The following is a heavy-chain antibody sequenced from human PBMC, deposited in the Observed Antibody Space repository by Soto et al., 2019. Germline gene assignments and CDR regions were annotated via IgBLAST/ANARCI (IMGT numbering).Heavy chain of an antibody. V-gene: IGHV1-69*01. D-gene: IGHD2-21*02. CDR1: GGTFSSYA. CDR2: IIPIFGTA. CDR3: ARAYCRGDCYSSGYFDY. J-gene: IGHJ4*02. Sequence: QVQLVQSGAEVKKPGSSVKVSCKASGGTFSSYAISWVRQAPGQGLEWMGGIIPIFGTANYAQKFQGRVTITADESTSTAYMELISLRSQDTAVYYCARAYCRGDCYSSGYFDYWGQGTLVTVSS.